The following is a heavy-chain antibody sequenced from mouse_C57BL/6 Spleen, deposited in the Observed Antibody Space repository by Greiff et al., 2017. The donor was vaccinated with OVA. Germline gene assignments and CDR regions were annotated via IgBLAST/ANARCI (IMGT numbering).Heavy chain of an antibody. D-gene: IGHD3-2*02. V-gene: IGHV5-4*01. J-gene: IGHJ2*01. Sequence: EVQVVESGGGLVKPGGSLKLSCAASGFTFSSYAMSWVRQTPEKRLEWVATISDGGSYTYYPDNVKGRFTISRDNAKNNLYLQMSHLKSEDTAMYYCARVRQLRLYFDYWGQGTTLTVSS. CDR3: ARVRQLRLYFDY. CDR1: GFTFSSYA. CDR2: ISDGGSYT.